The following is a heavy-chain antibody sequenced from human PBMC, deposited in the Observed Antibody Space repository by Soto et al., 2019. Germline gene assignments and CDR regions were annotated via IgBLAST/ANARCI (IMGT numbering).Heavy chain of an antibody. CDR1: GYTFTNHG. V-gene: IGHV1-18*01. J-gene: IGHJ4*02. CDR2: ISARNGDT. CDR3: ARHEGQQGDRYYSVY. D-gene: IGHD6-13*01. Sequence: ASVKVSCKASGYTFTNHGISWVRQAPGQGLEWMAWISARNGDTRYAENFQDRVTMTTDTSTTTAYMELRSLRSEDTAVYYCARHEGQQGDRYYSVYWGQGTVVTVSS.